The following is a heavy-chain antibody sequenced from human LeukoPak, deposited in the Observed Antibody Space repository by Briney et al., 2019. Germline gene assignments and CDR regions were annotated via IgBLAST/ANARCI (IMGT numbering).Heavy chain of an antibody. J-gene: IGHJ5*02. CDR1: GYTFTGYY. V-gene: IGHV1-2*02. CDR3: ARARTRYDILTFPFDP. CDR2: INPNSGGT. D-gene: IGHD3-9*01. Sequence: ASVKVSCKASGYTFTGYYMNWVRQAPGQGLEWMGWINPNSGGTNYAQKFQGRVTMTRDTSISTAYMELSRLRSDDTAVYYCARARTRYDILTFPFDPWGQGTLVTVSS.